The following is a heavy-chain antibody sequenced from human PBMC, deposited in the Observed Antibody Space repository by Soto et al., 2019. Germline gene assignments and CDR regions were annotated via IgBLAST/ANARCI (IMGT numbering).Heavy chain of an antibody. D-gene: IGHD6-13*01. Sequence: SETLSLTCAVYGGSFSGYYWSWIRQPPGKGLEWIGEINRSGSTNYNPSLKSRVTISVDTSKNQFSLKLSSVTAADTAVYYCARARSGDLAAAGAFDIWGQGTMVTVSS. V-gene: IGHV4-34*01. CDR1: GGSFSGYY. J-gene: IGHJ3*02. CDR2: INRSGST. CDR3: ARARSGDLAAAGAFDI.